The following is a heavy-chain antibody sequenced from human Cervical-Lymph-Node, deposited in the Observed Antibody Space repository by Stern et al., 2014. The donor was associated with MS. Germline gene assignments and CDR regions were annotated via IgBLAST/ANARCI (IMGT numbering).Heavy chain of an antibody. J-gene: IGHJ6*02. D-gene: IGHD4-17*01. V-gene: IGHV3-30-3*01. Sequence: VQLVESGGGVVQPGRSLRLSCAASGFTFSSYAMHWVRQAPGKGLEWVAVISYDGSNKYYADSVKGRFTISRDNSKNTLYLQMNSLRAEDTAVYYCARVDFRTVTPGYYYYGMDVWGQGTTVTVSS. CDR3: ARVDFRTVTPGYYYYGMDV. CDR1: GFTFSSYA. CDR2: ISYDGSNK.